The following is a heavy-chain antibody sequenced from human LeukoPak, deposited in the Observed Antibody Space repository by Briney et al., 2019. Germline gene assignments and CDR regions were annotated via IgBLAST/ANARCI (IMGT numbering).Heavy chain of an antibody. CDR1: GGSISSSSDY. Sequence: SETLSLTCTVSGGSISSSSDYWGWIRQPPGKGLEWIGSIYHSGSTYYNPSLKSRVTISVDASKNQFSLKLSSVTAADTAVYYRARPSRSISTAGAFDIWGQGTMVTVSS. J-gene: IGHJ3*02. V-gene: IGHV4-39*07. D-gene: IGHD3-10*01. CDR3: ARPSRSISTAGAFDI. CDR2: IYHSGST.